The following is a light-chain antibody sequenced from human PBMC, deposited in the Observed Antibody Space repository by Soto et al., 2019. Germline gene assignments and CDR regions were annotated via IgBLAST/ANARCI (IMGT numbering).Light chain of an antibody. V-gene: IGLV2-14*01. CDR2: DVS. CDR3: SSYTSSSTLLYV. CDR1: SSDVGGYNY. J-gene: IGLJ1*01. Sequence: QSALTQPASVSGSPGQSITISCTGTSSDVGGYNYVSWYQQHPGKAPKLMIYDVSNRPSGVSNRFSGSKSGNTASLTISGLXAEDEADYYCSSYTSSSTLLYVFGTGTKLTVL.